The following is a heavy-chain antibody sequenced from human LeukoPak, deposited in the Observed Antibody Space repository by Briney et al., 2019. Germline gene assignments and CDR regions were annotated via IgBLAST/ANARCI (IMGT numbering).Heavy chain of an antibody. CDR1: GYTFTGYY. J-gene: IGHJ6*02. V-gene: IGHV1-2*02. D-gene: IGHD2-2*02. CDR3: ARDGEIVVVPAAIFYYYYGMDV. Sequence: ASAKVSCKASGYTFTGYYMHWVRQAPGQGLEWMGWINPNSGGTNYAQKFQGRVTMTTDTSTSTAYMELRSLRSDDTAVYYCARDGEIVVVPAAIFYYYYGMDVWGQGTTVTVSS. CDR2: INPNSGGT.